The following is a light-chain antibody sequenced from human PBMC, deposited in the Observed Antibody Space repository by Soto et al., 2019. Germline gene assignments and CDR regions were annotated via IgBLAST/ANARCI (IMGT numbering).Light chain of an antibody. V-gene: IGKV3-20*01. Sequence: EIWWPNSQGPLSFSQGEKATLTCRASKGFAGNYLAWYQQKPGQAPRVLFYGASSRATGIPDRFSGSGSGADFTLTISRLEPEDFAVYYCQQYTTSPFTFGPGTKVDIK. J-gene: IGKJ3*01. CDR3: QQYTTSPFT. CDR1: KGFAGNY. CDR2: GAS.